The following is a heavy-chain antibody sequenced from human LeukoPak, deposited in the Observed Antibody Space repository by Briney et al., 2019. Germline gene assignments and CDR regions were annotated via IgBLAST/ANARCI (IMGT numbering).Heavy chain of an antibody. CDR2: IYSGGST. D-gene: IGHD2-15*01. J-gene: IGHJ4*02. Sequence: AGGSLRLSCAASGFILSSNYMSWVRQAPGQGLKWVSVIYSGGSTYYADSVKGRFTISRHNSKNTLYLQMNSLRAEDTAVYYCARVALSSGGSRYFDYWGQGTLVTVSS. CDR1: GFILSSNY. V-gene: IGHV3-53*04. CDR3: ARVALSSGGSRYFDY.